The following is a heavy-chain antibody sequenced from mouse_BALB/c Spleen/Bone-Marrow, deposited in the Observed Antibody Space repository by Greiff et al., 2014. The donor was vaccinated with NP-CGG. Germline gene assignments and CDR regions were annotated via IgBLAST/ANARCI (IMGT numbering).Heavy chain of an antibody. V-gene: IGHV1-69*02. CDR2: IYPSDSYT. CDR1: GYTFTSYW. CDR3: TRGDYYGSSSFAY. D-gene: IGHD1-1*01. J-gene: IGHJ3*01. Sequence: VQLVESGAELVRPGASVKLSCKASGYTFTSYWINWVKQRSGQGLQWIGNIYPSDSYTNYNQKFKDKATLTVDKSSNTAYMQLSSPTSEDSAVYYCTRGDYYGSSSFAYWGQGTLVTVST.